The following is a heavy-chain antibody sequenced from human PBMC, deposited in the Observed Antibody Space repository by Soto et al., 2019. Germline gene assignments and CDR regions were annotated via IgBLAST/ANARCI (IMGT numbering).Heavy chain of an antibody. J-gene: IGHJ3*02. CDR3: ARGAIFGVVITPLDAFDI. Sequence: PSETLSLTCAVYGGSFSGYYWSWIRQPPGKGLEWIGEINHSGSTNYNPSLKSRVTISVDTSKNQFSLKLSSVTAADTAVYYCARGAIFGVVITPLDAFDIWGQGTMVTVSS. CDR1: GGSFSGYY. CDR2: INHSGST. V-gene: IGHV4-34*01. D-gene: IGHD3-3*01.